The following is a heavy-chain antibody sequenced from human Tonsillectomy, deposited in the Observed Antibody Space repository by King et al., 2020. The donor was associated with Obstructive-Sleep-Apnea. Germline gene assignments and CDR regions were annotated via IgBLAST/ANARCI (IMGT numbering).Heavy chain of an antibody. V-gene: IGHV3-30*04. D-gene: IGHD3-10*01. J-gene: IGHJ4*02. Sequence: VQLVESGGGVVQPGRSLRLSCAASGFTFSSYAMHWVRQAPGKGLEWVAVISYDGSNKYFADSVKGRFTISRDNSKKTLYLQMNSLGVEYMAVYYCARGLWFGESNYFDFWGQGTLVTVSS. CDR2: ISYDGSNK. CDR1: GFTFSSYA. CDR3: ARGLWFGESNYFDF.